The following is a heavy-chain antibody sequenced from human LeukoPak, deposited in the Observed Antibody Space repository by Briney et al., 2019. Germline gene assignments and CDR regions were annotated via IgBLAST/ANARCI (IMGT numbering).Heavy chain of an antibody. CDR1: GFTFSSYG. J-gene: IGHJ4*02. Sequence: GGSLRLSCAASGFTFSSYGMHWVRQAPGKGLEWVAVISYDGSNKYYADSVKGRFTISRDNSKNTLYLQMNSLRAEDTAVYYCAKVQVYSSGWYWFDYWGQGTLVTVSS. V-gene: IGHV3-30*18. CDR2: ISYDGSNK. D-gene: IGHD6-19*01. CDR3: AKVQVYSSGWYWFDY.